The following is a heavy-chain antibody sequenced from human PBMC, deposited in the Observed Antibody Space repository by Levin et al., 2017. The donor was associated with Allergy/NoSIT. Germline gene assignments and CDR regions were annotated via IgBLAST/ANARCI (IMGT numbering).Heavy chain of an antibody. Sequence: PGGSLRLSCAASGFSFSAYAMTWARQAPGKGLEWVSALTPTGDVTYYADSVKGRFTISRDNSRNTLYLQMNSLRVEDTAIYYCAKKTSGATYPLEFWGQGTLVTVSS. CDR3: AKKTSGATYPLEF. CDR1: GFSFSAYA. D-gene: IGHD1-26*01. J-gene: IGHJ4*02. V-gene: IGHV3-23*01. CDR2: LTPTGDVT.